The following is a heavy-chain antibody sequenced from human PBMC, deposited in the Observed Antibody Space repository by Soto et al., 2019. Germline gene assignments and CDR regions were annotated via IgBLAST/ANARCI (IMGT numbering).Heavy chain of an antibody. CDR2: ISNSSSTI. CDR1: GFTFSSYS. CDR3: ARDSPGRYCSSTRCPRLDV. Sequence: GSLRLSCAAPGFTFSSYSMNWVRQAPGKGLEWVSYISNSSSTIYYADSVKGRFTISRDNAKNSLYLQMNSLRDEDTAVYYCARDSPGRYCSSTRCPRLDVWAQGTTVTVSS. V-gene: IGHV3-48*02. D-gene: IGHD2-2*01. J-gene: IGHJ6*02.